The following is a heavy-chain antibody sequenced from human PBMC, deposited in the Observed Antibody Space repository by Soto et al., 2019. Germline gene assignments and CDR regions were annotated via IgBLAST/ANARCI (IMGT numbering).Heavy chain of an antibody. J-gene: IGHJ4*02. D-gene: IGHD3-22*01. CDR3: AKDYYDSSGYYQDSFDY. Sequence: PGGSMRLSCAASGFTFSSYAMSWVRQAPGKGLEWVSAISGSGGSTYYADSVKGRFTISRDNSKNTLYLQMNSLRAEDTAVYYCAKDYYDSSGYYQDSFDYWGQRTLVTVSS. CDR2: ISGSGGST. CDR1: GFTFSSYA. V-gene: IGHV3-23*01.